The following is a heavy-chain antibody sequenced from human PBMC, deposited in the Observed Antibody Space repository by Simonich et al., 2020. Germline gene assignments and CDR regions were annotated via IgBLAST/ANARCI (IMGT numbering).Heavy chain of an antibody. CDR2: IYYSGSN. CDR3: ARHGNWGYFDY. D-gene: IGHD7-27*01. Sequence: QVQLQESGPGLVKPSETLSLTCTVSGGSISSYYWSWIRQPPGKGLEWIGYIYYSGSNNYNPSRKSRVTISVDTSKNQFSQKLSSVTAADTAVYYCARHGNWGYFDYWGQGTLVTVSS. J-gene: IGHJ4*02. CDR1: GGSISSYY. V-gene: IGHV4-59*08.